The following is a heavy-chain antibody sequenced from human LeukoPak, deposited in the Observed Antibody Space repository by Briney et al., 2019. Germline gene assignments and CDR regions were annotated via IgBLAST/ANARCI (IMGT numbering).Heavy chain of an antibody. V-gene: IGHV3-33*01. J-gene: IGHJ3*02. CDR1: GFTFSSYG. Sequence: GSLRLSCAASGFTFSSYGMHWVRQAPGKGREWVAVIWYDGSNKYYADSVKGRFTISRDNSKNTLYLQMNSLRAEDTAVYYCARDVPAYYYDSSGYTDAFDIWGQGTMVTVSS. D-gene: IGHD3-22*01. CDR2: IWYDGSNK. CDR3: ARDVPAYYYDSSGYTDAFDI.